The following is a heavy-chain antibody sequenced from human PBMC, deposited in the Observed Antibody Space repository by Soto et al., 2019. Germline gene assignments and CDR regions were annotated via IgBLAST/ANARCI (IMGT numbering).Heavy chain of an antibody. V-gene: IGHV3-23*01. J-gene: IGHJ4*02. D-gene: IGHD3-10*01. CDR3: VIDSGWEQVF. CDR2: MSGGDGGT. CDR1: GFTFSNHG. Sequence: VQLLESGGCLVQPGGSLRLSCAASGFTFSNHGMSWVRQAPGKGLAWVSGMSGGDGGTYYAAYVKGRFTISRDNSKNPLDMQMNNLRDEDTAQYYCVIDSGWEQVFWGQGTLVTVSS.